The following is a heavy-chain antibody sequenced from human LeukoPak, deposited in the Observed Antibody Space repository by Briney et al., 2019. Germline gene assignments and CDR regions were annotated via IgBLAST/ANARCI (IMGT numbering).Heavy chain of an antibody. CDR2: ISGSGYNS. CDR3: AKWMVRRDFWSGAFDI. CDR1: GFTFSRFW. J-gene: IGHJ3*02. Sequence: GGSLRLSCAASGFTFSRFWMTWVRQAPGKGLEWGSAISGSGYNSYYADSVKGRFTISRDNSKNTLFLQMNSLRGEDTAIYYCAKWMVRRDFWSGAFDIWGQGTMVTV. D-gene: IGHD3-3*01. V-gene: IGHV3-23*01.